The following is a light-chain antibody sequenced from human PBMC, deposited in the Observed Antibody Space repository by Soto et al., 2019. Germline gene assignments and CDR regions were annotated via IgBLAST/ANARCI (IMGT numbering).Light chain of an antibody. V-gene: IGKV3-20*01. Sequence: PWERVTLSCRASQSVSSSYLAWYQQKPGQAPRLLIYGASSRATGIPDRFSGSGSGTDFTLTISRLEPEDFAVYYCQQYDSSPKTFGQGTKVDIK. CDR1: QSVSSSY. CDR3: QQYDSSPKT. J-gene: IGKJ1*01. CDR2: GAS.